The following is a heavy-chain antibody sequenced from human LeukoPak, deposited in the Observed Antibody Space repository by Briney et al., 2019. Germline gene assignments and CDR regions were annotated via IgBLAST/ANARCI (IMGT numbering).Heavy chain of an antibody. Sequence: GSLRLSCAASGFTFNDYWMTWVRQVPGRGLEWVANINKDGSDKYYVDSVKGRFTISRDNAKKSLYLEMNSLTVEDTAMYYCAKVGAWELQRVFEYWGQGALAPVSS. V-gene: IGHV3-7*01. CDR3: AKVGAWELQRVFEY. CDR2: INKDGSDK. D-gene: IGHD1-26*01. CDR1: GFTFNDYW. J-gene: IGHJ4*02.